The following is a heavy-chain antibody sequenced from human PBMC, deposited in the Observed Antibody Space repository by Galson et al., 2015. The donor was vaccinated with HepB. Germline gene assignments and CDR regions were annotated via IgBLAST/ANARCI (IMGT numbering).Heavy chain of an antibody. J-gene: IGHJ4*02. D-gene: IGHD5-12*01. Sequence: CAISGDSVSSNSAAWNWIRQSPSRGLEWLGRTYYRSKWYNDYAVSVKSRITINPDTSKNQFSLQLNSVTPEDTAVYYCARDIEDRRGYSGYDYYFDYWGQGTLVTVSS. CDR2: TYYRSKWYN. CDR1: GDSVSSNSAA. CDR3: ARDIEDRRGYSGYDYYFDY. V-gene: IGHV6-1*01.